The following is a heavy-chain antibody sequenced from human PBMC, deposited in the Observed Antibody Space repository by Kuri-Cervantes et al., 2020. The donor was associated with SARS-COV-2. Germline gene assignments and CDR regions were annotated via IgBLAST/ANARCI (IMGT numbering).Heavy chain of an antibody. CDR1: GYTFTSCG. CDR2: ISAYNGNT. CDR3: ARRYYDILTGFPDDAFDI. D-gene: IGHD3-9*01. V-gene: IGHV1-18*01. Sequence: TCKASGYTFTSCGISWVRQVPGQGLEWMGWISAYNGNTNYAQKLQGRVTMTTDTSTSTAYMELRSLRSDDTAVYYCARRYYDILTGFPDDAFDIWGQGTMVTVSS. J-gene: IGHJ3*02.